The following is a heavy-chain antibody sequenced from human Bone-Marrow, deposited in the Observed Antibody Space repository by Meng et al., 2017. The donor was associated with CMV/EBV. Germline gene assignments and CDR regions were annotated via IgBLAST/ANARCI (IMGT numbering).Heavy chain of an antibody. J-gene: IGHJ6*02. Sequence: LSLTCAASGFTFTSYWMHWVRQAPGKGLVWVSRINSDGRSTNYADSVKGRFTISRDNARNTLYLQMNSLRAEDTAVYYCARGGNFLTWGMDVWGQGTTVTVSS. CDR2: INSDGRST. CDR1: GFTFTSYW. D-gene: IGHD3-9*01. V-gene: IGHV3-74*01. CDR3: ARGGNFLTWGMDV.